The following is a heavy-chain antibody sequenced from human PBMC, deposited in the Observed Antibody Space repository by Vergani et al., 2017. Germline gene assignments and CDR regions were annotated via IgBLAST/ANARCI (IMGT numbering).Heavy chain of an antibody. CDR2: IDHTGRP. Sequence: QVQLQQWGGGLLKPSETLSLTCVVNGGSFTSYHWTWIRQSPGEGLEWVGDIDHTGRPDYNPSLKSRLTMSVDKSRNQFSLTHNSVTATDTAIYFCARVNTETNGRLYYYYYMDVWGQGTAVTVS. CDR3: ARVNTETNGRLYYYYYMDV. CDR1: GGSFTSYH. D-gene: IGHD4-11*01. J-gene: IGHJ6*03. V-gene: IGHV4-34*01.